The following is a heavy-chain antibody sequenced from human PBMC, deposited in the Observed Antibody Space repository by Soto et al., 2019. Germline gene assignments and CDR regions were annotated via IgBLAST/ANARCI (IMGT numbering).Heavy chain of an antibody. J-gene: IGHJ6*02. Sequence: VASVKVSCKVSGGTFSSYAISWVRQAPGQGLEWMGGIIPIFGTANYAQKFQGRVTITADKSTSTAYMELSSLRSEDTAVYYCARVYCSGGSCYYYYGMDVWGQGTTVTVSS. CDR3: ARVYCSGGSCYYYYGMDV. CDR2: IIPIFGTA. D-gene: IGHD2-15*01. CDR1: GGTFSSYA. V-gene: IGHV1-69*06.